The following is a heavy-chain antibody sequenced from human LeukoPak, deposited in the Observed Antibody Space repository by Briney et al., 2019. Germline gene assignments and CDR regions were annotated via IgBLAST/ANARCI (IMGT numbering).Heavy chain of an antibody. Sequence: GGSLRLSCAVSGFTFSGYSMKWVRQAPGKGPEWVSFISSSSTTIYHADSVKGRFTASRDNAKNSLYLQMDSLRAEDTAVYYCATDREDYDSSGYYLSDAFDIWGQGTMVTVSS. CDR3: ATDREDYDSSGYYLSDAFDI. CDR1: GFTFSGYS. J-gene: IGHJ3*02. CDR2: ISSSSTTI. D-gene: IGHD3-22*01. V-gene: IGHV3-48*01.